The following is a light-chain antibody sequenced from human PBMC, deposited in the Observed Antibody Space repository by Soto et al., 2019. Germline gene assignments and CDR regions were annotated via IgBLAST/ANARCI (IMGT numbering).Light chain of an antibody. CDR3: SSFTSRFTFV. Sequence: QSVLTQPASVSGSPGQSITISCTGTSSDVGGYDYVSWYQQHPGKAPKVIIYDVNNRPSGVSSRFSGSKSGNTASLTISGLQAEDEADYYCSSFTSRFTFVFGTGTKLTVL. CDR2: DVN. J-gene: IGLJ1*01. CDR1: SSDVGGYDY. V-gene: IGLV2-14*03.